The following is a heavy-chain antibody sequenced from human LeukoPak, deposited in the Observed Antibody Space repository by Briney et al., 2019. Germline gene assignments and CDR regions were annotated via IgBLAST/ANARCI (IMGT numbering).Heavy chain of an antibody. CDR1: GFTVSSNY. V-gene: IGHV3-7*01. Sequence: PGGSLRLSCAASGFTVSSNYMSWVRQAPGKGLEWVSNIKQDGTEKFYVDSVKGRFTVSRDNAKKSLYLQMNSLRVEDTAVYYCARESPESLWFGELFWYFDLWGRGTLVTVSS. J-gene: IGHJ2*01. CDR2: IKQDGTEK. CDR3: ARESPESLWFGELFWYFDL. D-gene: IGHD3-10*01.